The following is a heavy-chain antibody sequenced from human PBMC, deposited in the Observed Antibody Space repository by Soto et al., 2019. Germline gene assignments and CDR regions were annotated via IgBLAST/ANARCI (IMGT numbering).Heavy chain of an antibody. V-gene: IGHV3-23*01. CDR2: ISGSGGST. J-gene: IGHJ4*02. Sequence: TRGSLRLSCAASGSTFSSYAMSWVRQAPGKGLEWVSAISGSGGSTYYADSVKGRFTISRDNSKDTLYLQMNSLRAQDTAVYYCAKGYSYGYDYWGQGTLVTVSS. CDR3: AKGYSYGYDY. CDR1: GSTFSSYA. D-gene: IGHD5-18*01.